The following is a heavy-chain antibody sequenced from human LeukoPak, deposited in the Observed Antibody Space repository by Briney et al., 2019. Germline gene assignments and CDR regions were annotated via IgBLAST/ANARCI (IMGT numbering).Heavy chain of an antibody. D-gene: IGHD2-2*01. CDR2: ISSSGSTI. V-gene: IGHV3-11*01. J-gene: IGHJ4*02. CDR1: GFTFSDYY. Sequence: GGSLRLSCAASGFTFSDYYMSWIRQAPGEELEWVSYISSSGSTIYYADSVKGRFTISRDNAKNSLYLQMNSLRAEDTAVYYCARVLGGEYQLPMGGVAFDYWGQGTLVTVSS. CDR3: ARVLGGEYQLPMGGVAFDY.